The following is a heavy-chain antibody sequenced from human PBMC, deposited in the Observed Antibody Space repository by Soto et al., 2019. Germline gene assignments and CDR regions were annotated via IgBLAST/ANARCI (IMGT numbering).Heavy chain of an antibody. V-gene: IGHV1-69*02. J-gene: IGHJ4*02. CDR2: VNPIVSMS. D-gene: IGHD3-10*01. CDR3: ASSYGSGYRAFDY. CDR1: VDTFHFYS. Sequence: QFQLVQSGAEVKRPVSSVKVSCKASVDTFHFYSINWVRQAPGLGLEWMGRVNPIVSMSNYAQKFQGRVTMTADKSKSTAYMELSSLRSEDTAISYCASSYGSGYRAFDYWGQGALVTVSS.